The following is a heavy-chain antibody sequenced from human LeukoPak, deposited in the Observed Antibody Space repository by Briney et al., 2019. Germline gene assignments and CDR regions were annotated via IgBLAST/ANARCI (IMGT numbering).Heavy chain of an antibody. V-gene: IGHV3-21*01. D-gene: IGHD2-21*02. CDR2: ISSSSSYI. Sequence: GGSLRLSCAASGFTFSSYSMNWVRQAPGKGLEWVSSISSSSSYIYYADSVKGRFTISRDNAKNSLYLQMNSLRAEDTAVYYCARGYGSGRYGVCGDCPPYFDYWGQGTLVTVSS. CDR1: GFTFSSYS. J-gene: IGHJ4*02. CDR3: ARGYGSGRYGVCGDCPPYFDY.